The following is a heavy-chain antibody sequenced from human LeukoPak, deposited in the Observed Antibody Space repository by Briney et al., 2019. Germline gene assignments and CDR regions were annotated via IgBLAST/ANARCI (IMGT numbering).Heavy chain of an antibody. CDR1: GYTLTELS. D-gene: IGHD3-3*01. J-gene: IGHJ3*02. V-gene: IGHV1-24*01. CDR3: ATQRRFITIFGVVTGAFDI. Sequence: ASVKVSCKVSGYTLTELSMHWVRQAPGKGLEWMGGFDPEDGETIYAQKFQGRVTMTEDTSTDTAYMELSSLRSEDTAVYYCATQRRFITIFGVVTGAFDIWGQGTMVTVSS. CDR2: FDPEDGET.